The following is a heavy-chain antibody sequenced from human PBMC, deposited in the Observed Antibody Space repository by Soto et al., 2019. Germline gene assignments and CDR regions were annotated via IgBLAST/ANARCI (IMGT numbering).Heavy chain of an antibody. CDR3: TTTYSSLLAPLARYYYYYYMDV. CDR1: GFTFSNAW. V-gene: IGHV3-15*04. J-gene: IGHJ6*03. D-gene: IGHD6-6*01. Sequence: EVQLVESGGGLVKPGGSLRLSCAASGFTFSNAWMSWVRQAPGKGLEWVGRIESKTDGGTTDYAAPVKGRFTISRDDSKNTLYLQMISLKTEDTAVYYCTTTYSSLLAPLARYYYYYYMDVWGKGTTVTVSS. CDR2: IESKTDGGTT.